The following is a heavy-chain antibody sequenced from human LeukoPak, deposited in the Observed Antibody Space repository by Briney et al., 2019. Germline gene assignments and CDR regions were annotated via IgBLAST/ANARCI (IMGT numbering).Heavy chain of an antibody. D-gene: IGHD5-24*01. J-gene: IGHJ4*02. Sequence: PGGSLRLSCAASGFTFNSYAMSWVRQAPGMGLEWVSTISNSGGTTNYADSVKGRFTISRDNSKNTLYMQMNSLRAEDTAVYYCAKDRDPPRDCYNLGGFDYWGQGALVTVSS. CDR3: AKDRDPPRDCYNLGGFDY. CDR2: ISNSGGTT. CDR1: GFTFNSYA. V-gene: IGHV3-23*01.